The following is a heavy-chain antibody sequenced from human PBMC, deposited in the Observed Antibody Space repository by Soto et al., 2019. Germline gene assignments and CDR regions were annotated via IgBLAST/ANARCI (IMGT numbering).Heavy chain of an antibody. CDR3: AREFLIVGATSYYGMDV. J-gene: IGHJ6*02. D-gene: IGHD1-26*01. Sequence: GASVKVSCKASGYTFTSYAMHWVRQAPGQRLEWMGWINAGNGNTKYSQKFQGRVTITRDTSASTAYTELSSLRSEDTAVYYCAREFLIVGATSYYGMDVWGQGTTVTVSS. CDR2: INAGNGNT. V-gene: IGHV1-3*01. CDR1: GYTFTSYA.